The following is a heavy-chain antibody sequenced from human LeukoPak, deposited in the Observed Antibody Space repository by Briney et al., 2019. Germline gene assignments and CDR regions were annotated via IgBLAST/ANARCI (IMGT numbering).Heavy chain of an antibody. D-gene: IGHD3-10*01. CDR2: IYNNGST. Sequence: PSQTLSLTCTVSGGSISSSSYHWGWIRQPPGKGLEWIGSIYNNGSTYYNPSLKSRVTISVDTSKNQFSLKLSSVTAADMAVYYCARRPYYYGSGSYFNWFDPWGQGTLVTVSS. V-gene: IGHV4-39*07. J-gene: IGHJ5*02. CDR3: ARRPYYYGSGSYFNWFDP. CDR1: GGSISSSSYH.